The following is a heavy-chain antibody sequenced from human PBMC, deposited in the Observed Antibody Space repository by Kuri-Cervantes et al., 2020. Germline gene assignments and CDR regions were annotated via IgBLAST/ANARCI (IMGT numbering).Heavy chain of an antibody. V-gene: IGHV4-34*01. CDR2: INHSGST. D-gene: IGHD3-3*01. CDR1: GGSFSGYY. CDR3: ATSSSAGRITVFGVLGPRELRH. J-gene: IGHJ1*01. Sequence: SQTLSLTCAVYGGSFSGYYWSWIRQTPGKGLEWIGEINHSGSTNYNPSLKSRVTISVDTSKNQFSLKLSSVIAADTAVYYCATSSSAGRITVFGVLGPRELRHWGQGTLVTVSS.